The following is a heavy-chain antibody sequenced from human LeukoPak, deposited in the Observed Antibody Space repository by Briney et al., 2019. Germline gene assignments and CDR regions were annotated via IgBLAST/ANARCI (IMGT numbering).Heavy chain of an antibody. CDR1: GGTFSSYA. CDR3: ARSVTPYYHQYGMDV. V-gene: IGHV1-69*01. CDR2: IIPIFGTA. J-gene: IGHJ6*02. D-gene: IGHD3-16*02. Sequence: GASVKVSCKASGGTFSSYAISWVRQAPGQGLEWMGGIIPIFGTANYAQKFQGRVTITADESTSTAYMELSSLRSEDTAVYYCARSVTPYYHQYGMDVWGQGTTVTVSS.